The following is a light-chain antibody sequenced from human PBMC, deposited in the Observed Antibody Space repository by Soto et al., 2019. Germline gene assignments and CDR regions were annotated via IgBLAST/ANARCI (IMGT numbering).Light chain of an antibody. CDR2: DAS. CDR3: QHRGNWPLT. CDR1: QSVSRS. V-gene: IGKV3-11*01. Sequence: EIVLTQSPVTLSLSPGERATLSCRASQSVSRSLAWYQQNPGQAPRLLVYDASNRATGIPARFSGSGSGTDFTLTISSLEPEDFAVYFCQHRGNWPLTFGGGTKVDIK. J-gene: IGKJ4*01.